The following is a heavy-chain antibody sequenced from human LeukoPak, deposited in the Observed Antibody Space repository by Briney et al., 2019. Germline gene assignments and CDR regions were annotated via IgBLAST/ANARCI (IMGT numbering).Heavy chain of an antibody. CDR1: GGSFSGYY. J-gene: IGHJ5*02. V-gene: IGHV4-34*01. CDR3: AREYYGDYGGWFDP. Sequence: SETLSLTCAVYGGSFSGYYWSWIRQPPGEGLEWVGEINHSGSTNYNPSLKSRVTISVDTSKNQFSLKLSSVTAADTAVYYCAREYYGDYGGWFDPWGQGTLVTVSS. D-gene: IGHD4-17*01. CDR2: INHSGST.